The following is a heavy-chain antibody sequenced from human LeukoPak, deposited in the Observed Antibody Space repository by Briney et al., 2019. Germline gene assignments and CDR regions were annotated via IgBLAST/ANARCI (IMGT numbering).Heavy chain of an antibody. CDR3: AREVDTAMVSGFDP. J-gene: IGHJ5*02. Sequence: ASVKVSCKASGYTFTGYYMHWVRQAPGQGLEWMGWINPNSGGTNYAQKFQGRVTMTRDTSISTAYMELSRLRSDDTAVYYCAREVDTAMVSGFDPWGQGTLVTVSS. V-gene: IGHV1-2*02. CDR1: GYTFTGYY. CDR2: INPNSGGT. D-gene: IGHD5-18*01.